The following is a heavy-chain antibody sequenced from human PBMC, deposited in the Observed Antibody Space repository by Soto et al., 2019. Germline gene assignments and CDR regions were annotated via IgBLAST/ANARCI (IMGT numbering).Heavy chain of an antibody. Sequence: EVQLLESGGGLVQPGGSLRLSCAASGFTFSSYAMSWVRQAPGKGLEWVSAISRSGGSTYYADSEKGRFTISRDNSKNTQYLHMNSLRAEDTAVYYCAKEPTRGSSGEGANWGQGTLVTVSS. V-gene: IGHV3-23*01. CDR3: AKEPTRGSSGEGAN. D-gene: IGHD6-19*01. CDR1: GFTFSSYA. J-gene: IGHJ4*02. CDR2: ISRSGGST.